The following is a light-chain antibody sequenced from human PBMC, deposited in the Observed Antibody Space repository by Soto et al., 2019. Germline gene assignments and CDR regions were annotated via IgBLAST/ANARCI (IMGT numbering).Light chain of an antibody. Sequence: DIQMTQSQSSLSASVGDRVTITCRASQGISNYLAWYQQKPGKVPELLIYAESELQSGVPSRFSCRGSGTDFTLTISSLQPEDVATYYYQKYNSAPLTFGGGTKVEIK. CDR1: QGISNY. J-gene: IGKJ4*01. CDR3: QKYNSAPLT. CDR2: AES. V-gene: IGKV1-27*01.